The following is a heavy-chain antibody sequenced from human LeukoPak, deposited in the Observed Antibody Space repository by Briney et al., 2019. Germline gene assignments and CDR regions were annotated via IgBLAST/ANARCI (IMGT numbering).Heavy chain of an antibody. CDR1: GGSVNSYY. D-gene: IGHD7-27*01. V-gene: IGHV4-4*09. CDR2: IYTTGRT. CDR3: AKILGSGVGHGFDI. Sequence: SETLSLTCSVSGGSVNSYYWSWIRQPPGKGLEWIGYIYTTGRTNYNPSLKSRVTISVDTSKNQFSLKLSSVTAADTAVYYCAKILGSGVGHGFDIWGQGTMVTVSS. J-gene: IGHJ3*02.